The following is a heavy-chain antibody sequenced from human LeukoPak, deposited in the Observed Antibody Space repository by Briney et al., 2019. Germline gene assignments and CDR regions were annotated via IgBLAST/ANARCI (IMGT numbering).Heavy chain of an antibody. CDR1: GFTFRSYG. J-gene: IGHJ4*02. Sequence: GGTLRLSCAASGFTFRSYGMSWVRQAPGKGLEWVSAISGSGGSTYYADSVKGRFTISGDNSKNTLYLQMNSLRADDTAIYYCARDLRVISFDNWGQGTLVSVSS. CDR2: ISGSGGST. V-gene: IGHV3-23*01. D-gene: IGHD2-21*01. CDR3: ARDLRVISFDN.